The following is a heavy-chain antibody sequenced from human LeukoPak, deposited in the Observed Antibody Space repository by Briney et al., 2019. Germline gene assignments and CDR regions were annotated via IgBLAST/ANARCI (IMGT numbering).Heavy chain of an antibody. CDR1: GFTFRTSG. Sequence: GGSLRLSCAASGFTFRTSGMNWVRQAPGKGLEWVSYISSSGTTISYAQSVKGRFTITRDNAQNSLTLHMNTLRADDTAVYYCAKDGGTHFGHWGQGTLVTVSS. D-gene: IGHD1-26*01. CDR3: AKDGGTHFGH. CDR2: ISSSGTTI. V-gene: IGHV3-48*01. J-gene: IGHJ4*02.